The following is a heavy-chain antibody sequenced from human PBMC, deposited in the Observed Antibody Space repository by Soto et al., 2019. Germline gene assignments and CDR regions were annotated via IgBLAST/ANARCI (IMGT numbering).Heavy chain of an antibody. V-gene: IGHV3-30*18. Sequence: QVQLVESGGGVVQPGRSLRLSCAASGFTFSSYGMHWVRQAPGKGLEWVAVISYDGSNKYYADSVKGRFTISRDNSKNTLYLLMNSLGAEDTAVYYCAKDRARYCGGGSCYSIFDYWGQGTLVTVSS. D-gene: IGHD2-15*01. CDR1: GFTFSSYG. CDR3: AKDRARYCGGGSCYSIFDY. J-gene: IGHJ4*02. CDR2: ISYDGSNK.